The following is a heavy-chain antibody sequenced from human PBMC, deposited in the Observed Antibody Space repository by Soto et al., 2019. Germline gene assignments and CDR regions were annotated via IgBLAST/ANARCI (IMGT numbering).Heavy chain of an antibody. D-gene: IGHD5-18*01. CDR1: GFTFSSYA. V-gene: IGHV3-23*01. Sequence: GGSLRLSCAASGFTFSSYAMSWVRQAPGKGLEWVSAISGSGGSTYYADSVKGRFTISRDNSKNTLYLQMNSLRAEDTVVYYCARGVGAGQLWFDYWGQGTLVTVSS. J-gene: IGHJ4*02. CDR3: ARGVGAGQLWFDY. CDR2: ISGSGGST.